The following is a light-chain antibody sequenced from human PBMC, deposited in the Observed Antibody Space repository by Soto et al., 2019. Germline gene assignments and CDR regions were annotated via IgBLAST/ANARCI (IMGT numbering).Light chain of an antibody. J-gene: IGKJ5*01. CDR2: DTS. V-gene: IGKV3-15*01. Sequence: EIVLAQSPGTLSLSPGERATVSCRSSQSVSNNYLAWYQQKPGQAPRLLIYDTSTRATGIPARFSGSGSGTEFTLTISSLQSEDFAVYYCQQYNNWPPITFGQGTRLEIK. CDR3: QQYNNWPPIT. CDR1: QSVSNN.